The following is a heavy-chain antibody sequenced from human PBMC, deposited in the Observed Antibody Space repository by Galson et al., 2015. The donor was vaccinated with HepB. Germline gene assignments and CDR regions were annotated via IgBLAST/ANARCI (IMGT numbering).Heavy chain of an antibody. CDR2: ISHSGNT. D-gene: IGHD6-19*01. CDR1: GGSFSSYN. CDR3: ARLVNTSVNSSGWFGPEDPDYFDS. Sequence: TLSLTCAVYGGSFSSYNWTWIRQPPGKGLEWIGEISHSGNTNYSPSLKSRITMSVATSKKQFSLKMNSVTAADTAVYYCARLVNTSVNSSGWFGPEDPDYFDSGGQGTLVTVSS. J-gene: IGHJ4*02. V-gene: IGHV4-34*01.